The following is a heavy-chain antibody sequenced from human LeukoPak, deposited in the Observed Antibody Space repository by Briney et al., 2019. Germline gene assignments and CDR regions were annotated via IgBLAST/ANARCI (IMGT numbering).Heavy chain of an antibody. CDR3: AKPPDYSTAFDI. CDR2: ITGSSNII. V-gene: IGHV3-48*04. D-gene: IGHD4-11*01. CDR1: GFTFATYT. J-gene: IGHJ3*02. Sequence: PGGSLRLSCTASGFTFATYTMNWVRQAPGKGPEWLSYITGSSNIIYYADSVKGRFTVSRDNAKNTLYLQMNSLRAEDTAVYYCAKPPDYSTAFDIWGQGTMVTVSS.